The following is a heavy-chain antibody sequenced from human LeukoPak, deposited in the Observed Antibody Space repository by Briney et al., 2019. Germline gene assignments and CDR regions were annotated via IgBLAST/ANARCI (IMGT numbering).Heavy chain of an antibody. CDR2: IYSGGST. CDR1: GFTLSSDY. Sequence: GGSLRLFCAASGFTLSSDYMSWVRQAPGKGLEWVSVIYSGGSTYYADSVKGRFTISRDKSKNTVYLQMNSLRFEDTAMYYCARNWFDPWGQGTLVTVSS. V-gene: IGHV3-53*05. CDR3: ARNWFDP. J-gene: IGHJ5*02.